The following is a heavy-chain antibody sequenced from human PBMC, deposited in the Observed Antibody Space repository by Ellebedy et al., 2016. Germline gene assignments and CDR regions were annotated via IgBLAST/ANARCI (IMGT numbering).Heavy chain of an antibody. CDR3: AKDRGSSRYYGMDV. D-gene: IGHD6-6*01. CDR2: ISYDGSNK. J-gene: IGHJ6*02. V-gene: IGHV3-30*18. Sequence: GESLKISCAASGFTFSSYGMHWVRQAPGKGLEWVAVISYDGSNKYYADSVKGRFTISRDNSKNTLYLQMNSLRAEDTAVYYCAKDRGSSRYYGMDVWGQGTTVTVSS. CDR1: GFTFSSYG.